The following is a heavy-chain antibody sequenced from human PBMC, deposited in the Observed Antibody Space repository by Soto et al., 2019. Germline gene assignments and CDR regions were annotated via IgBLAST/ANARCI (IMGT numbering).Heavy chain of an antibody. CDR2: IYYSGST. J-gene: IGHJ6*02. V-gene: IGHV4-31*03. Sequence: SETLSLTCTVSGGSISSGGYYWSWIRQHPGKGLEWIGYIYYSGSTYYNPSLKSRVTISVDTSKNQFSLKLSSVTAADTAVYYCAREGGLSDYYYYGMDVWGQGTTVTVSS. CDR1: GGSISSGGYY. D-gene: IGHD3-3*02. CDR3: AREGGLSDYYYYGMDV.